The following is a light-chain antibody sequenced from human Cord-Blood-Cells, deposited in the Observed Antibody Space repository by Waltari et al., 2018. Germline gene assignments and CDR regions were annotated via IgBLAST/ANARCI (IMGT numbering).Light chain of an antibody. CDR3: HQSYTTPPT. CDR1: ASISSY. Sequence: QMPQSQSTMSACVGDRVTITGRGSASISSYLNWYQEKPGKAPKLLFYAASSLDSGVPSRFSGSVAGTVFSLTLSSLQPEDFATYYRHQSYTTPPTFGGSTKLDIK. CDR2: AAS. J-gene: IGKJ4*01. V-gene: IGKV1-39*01.